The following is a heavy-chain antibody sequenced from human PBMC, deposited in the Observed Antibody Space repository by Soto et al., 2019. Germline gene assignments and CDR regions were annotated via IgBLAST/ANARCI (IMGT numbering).Heavy chain of an antibody. J-gene: IGHJ5*02. V-gene: IGHV4-31*03. D-gene: IGHD3-22*01. CDR2: IYYSGST. CDR1: GGSISSGGYY. CDR3: ARGAYDSSGYRSGGNWFDP. Sequence: SETLSLTCTVSGGSISSGGYYWSWIRQHPGKGLEWIGYIYYSGSTYYNPSLKSRVTISVDTSKNQFSLKLSSVTAADTAVYYCARGAYDSSGYRSGGNWFDPWGQGTLVTVS.